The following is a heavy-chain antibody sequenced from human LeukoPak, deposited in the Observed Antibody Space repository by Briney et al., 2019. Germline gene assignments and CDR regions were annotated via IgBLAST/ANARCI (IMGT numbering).Heavy chain of an antibody. J-gene: IGHJ4*02. CDR1: GGSISSYY. CDR3: AREGSRDFWSGPVYSFDY. Sequence: SETLSLTCTVSGGSISSYYWSWIRQPPGKGLEWIGYIHYRGSTYSNPSLTSRVTISIDTSKNQFTLRLSSVTAADTAVYYCAREGSRDFWSGPVYSFDYWGQGTLVTVSS. V-gene: IGHV4-59*01. D-gene: IGHD3-3*01. CDR2: IHYRGST.